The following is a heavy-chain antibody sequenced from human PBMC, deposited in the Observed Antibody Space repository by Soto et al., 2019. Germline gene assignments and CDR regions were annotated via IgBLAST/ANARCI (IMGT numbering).Heavy chain of an antibody. CDR2: ISGSGGST. Sequence: PGGSLRLSCAASGFTFSSYAMSWVRQAPGKGLEWVSAISGSGGSTYYADSVKGRFTISRDNSKNTLYLQMNSLRAEDTAVYYCAKARNPRFLEWLFTWGQGTLVTVSS. J-gene: IGHJ5*02. CDR3: AKARNPRFLEWLFT. CDR1: GFTFSSYA. V-gene: IGHV3-23*01. D-gene: IGHD3-3*01.